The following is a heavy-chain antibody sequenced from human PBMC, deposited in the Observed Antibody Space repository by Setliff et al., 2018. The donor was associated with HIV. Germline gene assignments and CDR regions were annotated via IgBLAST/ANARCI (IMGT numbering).Heavy chain of an antibody. CDR3: ARGGYYTSGAWFDP. CDR2: ISPNTGDT. J-gene: IGHJ5*02. CDR1: GYTFTAYF. D-gene: IGHD3-10*01. Sequence: ASVKVSCKTAGYTFTAYFLQWVRQAPGQGLEWIGWISPNTGDTGIALKFQGRVTMTRDTSTSTTYLELDRLTYDDTAIYYCARGGYYTSGAWFDPWGQGTLVTVSS. V-gene: IGHV1-2*02.